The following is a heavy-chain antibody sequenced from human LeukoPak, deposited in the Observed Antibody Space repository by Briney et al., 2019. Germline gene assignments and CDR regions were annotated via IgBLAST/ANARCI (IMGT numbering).Heavy chain of an antibody. V-gene: IGHV1-69*01. Sequence: ASVKVSCKASGGTFGSYVISWVRQAPGQGLEWMGGIIPIFGTAHYAQKFQGRLTITADESTSTVYMEMSSLRSKDTAMYYCAKEGDTALVTGYFDLWGRGTLVTVSS. CDR3: AKEGDTALVTGYFDL. CDR2: IIPIFGTA. J-gene: IGHJ2*01. CDR1: GGTFGSYV. D-gene: IGHD5-18*01.